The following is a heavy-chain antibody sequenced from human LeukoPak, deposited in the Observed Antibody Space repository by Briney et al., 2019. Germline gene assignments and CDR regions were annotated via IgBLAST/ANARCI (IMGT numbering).Heavy chain of an antibody. D-gene: IGHD1-14*01. CDR3: ARAEELPDPSDY. CDR2: INPSGGSA. J-gene: IGHJ4*02. V-gene: IGHV1-46*01. Sequence: AASVKVSCKASGYTFTSYYMHWVRQAPGQGLEWMGIINPSGGSASYAQKFQGRVTMTRDTSTSTVYMELSSLRSEDTAVYYCARAEELPDPSDYWGQGTLVTVSS. CDR1: GYTFTSYY.